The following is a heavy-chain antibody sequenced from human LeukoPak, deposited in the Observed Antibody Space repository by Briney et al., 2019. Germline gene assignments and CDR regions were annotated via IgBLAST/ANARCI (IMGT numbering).Heavy chain of an antibody. CDR2: IYYSGTT. Sequence: ETLSLTCTVSGGSISSYYWSWIRQPPGKGLEWIGYIYYSGTTNYNPSLKSRVTMSVDTSNNHLSLRLTSVTAADTALYYCARHSYNYYGLDVWGQGTTITVSS. J-gene: IGHJ6*02. CDR3: ARHSYNYYGLDV. CDR1: GGSISSYY. V-gene: IGHV4-59*08.